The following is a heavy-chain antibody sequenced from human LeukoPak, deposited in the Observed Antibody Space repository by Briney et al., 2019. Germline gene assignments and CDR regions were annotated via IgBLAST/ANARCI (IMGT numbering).Heavy chain of an antibody. V-gene: IGHV3-53*05. J-gene: IGHJ4*02. CDR1: GFTVSSNY. CDR2: IYSGGSI. CDR3: SKVGIAARRGDFDY. Sequence: GGCLRLSCAASGFTVSSNYMSWVRQAPGKGLEWVSVIYSGGSIYYADSVKGRFTISRDNSKNTLYLQMNSLRAEDTAVYYCSKVGIAARRGDFDYWGRGTLVTVSS. D-gene: IGHD6-6*01.